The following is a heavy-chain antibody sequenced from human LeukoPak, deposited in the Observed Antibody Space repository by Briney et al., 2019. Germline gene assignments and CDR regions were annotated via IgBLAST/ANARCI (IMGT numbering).Heavy chain of an antibody. V-gene: IGHV4-4*02. CDR1: GDSISSSYW. CDR2: IYHSGTT. D-gene: IGHD6-19*01. J-gene: IGHJ4*02. CDR3: AREDGSGWIFDY. Sequence: SETLSLTCAVSGDSISSSYWWTWVRQSPGKGLEWIGEIYHSGTTIYNPSLKSRVTISVDTSKNQFSLKLSSVTAADTAVYYCAREDGSGWIFDYWGQGTLVTVSS.